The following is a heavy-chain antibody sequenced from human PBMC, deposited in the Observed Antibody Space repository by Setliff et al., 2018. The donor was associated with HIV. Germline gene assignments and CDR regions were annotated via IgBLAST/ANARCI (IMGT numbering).Heavy chain of an antibody. J-gene: IGHJ4*02. CDR1: GASISNYY. CDR2: IFTSGNI. CDR3: ARDAGPHYGSGPPLEY. Sequence: SETLSLTCTVSGASISNYYWNWIRQPPGKGLEWIGYIFTSGNINYNPSLKSRLTMSIDTSKNQFSLKLSSVTATDTAVYYCARDAGPHYGSGPPLEYWGQGIQVTVSS. D-gene: IGHD3-10*01. V-gene: IGHV4-4*07.